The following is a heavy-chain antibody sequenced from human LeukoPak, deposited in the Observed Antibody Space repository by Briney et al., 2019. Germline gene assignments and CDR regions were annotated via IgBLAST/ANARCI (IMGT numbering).Heavy chain of an antibody. J-gene: IGHJ4*02. D-gene: IGHD3-22*01. CDR3: ARAFADSSGRQFDG. CDR1: GYTFTHYG. V-gene: IGHV1-18*01. Sequence: ASVKVSCKTSGYTFTHYGFNWVRQAPGQGLEWVGLISAYNGNTNYGQKCQGRVTMTTDTSTSTAYMEMRSLRSDDTAVYYCARAFADSSGRQFDGWGQGTLVTVSS. CDR2: ISAYNGNT.